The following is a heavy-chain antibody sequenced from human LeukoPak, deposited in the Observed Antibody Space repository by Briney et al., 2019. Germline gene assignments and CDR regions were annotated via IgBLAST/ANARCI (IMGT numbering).Heavy chain of an antibody. CDR2: INPNSGGT. Sequence: ASVKVSCKASGYTFTGYYMHWVRQAPGQGLEWMGWINPNSGGTNYAQKFQGRVTVTRDTSITTVFMELSRVTSDDTAVYYCTRDRINYYGSGKFDYWGQGTLVTVSS. CDR3: TRDRINYYGSGKFDY. V-gene: IGHV1-2*02. CDR1: GYTFTGYY. D-gene: IGHD3-10*01. J-gene: IGHJ4*02.